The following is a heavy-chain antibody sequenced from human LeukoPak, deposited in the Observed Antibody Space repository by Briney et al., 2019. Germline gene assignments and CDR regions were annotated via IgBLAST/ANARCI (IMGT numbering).Heavy chain of an antibody. CDR3: ARGLHDRSWYGAH. J-gene: IGHJ4*02. D-gene: IGHD6-13*01. V-gene: IGHV3-30*04. Sequence: QPGRSVRLSCAPSGFTFSDYTMQWVSQPPGKGREWQALLRPDGSYQYYADSLKGRFTISRDNFKNALYLQMNSLRLEDTAVYYCARGLHDRSWYGAHWGQRTLLSVSS. CDR1: GFTFSDYT. CDR2: LRPDGSYQ.